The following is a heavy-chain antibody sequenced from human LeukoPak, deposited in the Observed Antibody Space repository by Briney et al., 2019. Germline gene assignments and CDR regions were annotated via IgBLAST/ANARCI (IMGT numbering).Heavy chain of an antibody. CDR1: GFTFGDHA. D-gene: IGHD5-18*01. J-gene: IGHJ6*02. CDR2: IRSKAYRGTT. Sequence: GGSRRLSCTGSGFTFGDHAMSWVRQAPGKGLEWVGFIRSKAYRGTTEYAASVKGRLTISRDDSARIAYLQMNGLTAEDTAVYYCARGPIQLWIHNAMDVWGQGTTVTVSS. V-gene: IGHV3-49*04. CDR3: ARGPIQLWIHNAMDV.